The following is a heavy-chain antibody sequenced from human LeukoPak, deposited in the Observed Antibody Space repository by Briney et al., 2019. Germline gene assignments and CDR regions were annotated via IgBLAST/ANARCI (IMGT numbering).Heavy chain of an antibody. V-gene: IGHV4-34*01. CDR2: INHSGST. Sequence: SETLSLTCAVYGGSFSGYYWSWIRQPPGKGLEWIGEINHSGSTNYNPSLKSRVTISVDTPKNQFSLKLSSVTAADTAVYYCARDFRGGYDFWSGYYTPYYFDYWGQGTLVTVSP. CDR1: GGSFSGYY. D-gene: IGHD3-3*01. CDR3: ARDFRGGYDFWSGYYTPYYFDY. J-gene: IGHJ4*02.